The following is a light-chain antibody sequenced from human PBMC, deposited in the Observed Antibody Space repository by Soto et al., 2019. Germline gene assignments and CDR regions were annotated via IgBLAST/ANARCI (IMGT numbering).Light chain of an antibody. CDR2: DDS. CDR1: QSISSW. Sequence: DIQMTQSPSTLSASVGDRVTITCRASQSISSWLAWYQQKQGKAPKLLIYDDSSLESGVPSRFSGSGSGTEFTLTISSLRPDDFATYYCQQKETFGQGTKVDIK. V-gene: IGKV1-5*01. CDR3: QQKET. J-gene: IGKJ1*01.